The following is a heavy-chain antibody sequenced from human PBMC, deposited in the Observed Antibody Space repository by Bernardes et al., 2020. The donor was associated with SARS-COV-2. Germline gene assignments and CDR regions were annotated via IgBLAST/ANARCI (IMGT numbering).Heavy chain of an antibody. CDR1: CVSISSHY. J-gene: IGHJ5*01. CDR3: ARGAPTFDS. CDR2: ISSSGST. Sequence: EIPSLTFSVSCVSISSHYLSWLPPSSGKGLEWLGRISSSGSTNYNPSLKSRLTMSVHTSKSQFSLKVTSVTAADTAVYYCARGAPTFDSWGQGILVTVAS. V-gene: IGHV4-4*07.